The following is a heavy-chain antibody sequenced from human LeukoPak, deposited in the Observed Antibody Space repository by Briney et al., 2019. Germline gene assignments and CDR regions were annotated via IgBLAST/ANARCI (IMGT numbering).Heavy chain of an antibody. CDR3: AREVWRYCGGDCYPSDY. V-gene: IGHV1-18*01. D-gene: IGHD2-21*01. Sequence: GASVKVSCKASGYTFTSYGISWVRQAPGQGLEWMGWISAYNGNTNYAQKLQGRVTMTTDTSTSTAYMELRSPRSDDTAVYYCAREVWRYCGGDCYPSDYWGQGTLVTVSS. CDR2: ISAYNGNT. CDR1: GYTFTSYG. J-gene: IGHJ4*02.